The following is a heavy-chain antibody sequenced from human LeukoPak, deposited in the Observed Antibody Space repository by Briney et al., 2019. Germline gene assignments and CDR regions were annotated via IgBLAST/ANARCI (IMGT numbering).Heavy chain of an antibody. CDR1: GGSISSGAYF. Sequence: SETLSLTCTVSGGSISSGAYFWTWIRQHPGKGLEWIGYISYRGSTSYNPSLKGRVTISEDTSKTQFSLKLSSVTAADTAVYYCASSRYYDSSGYYHFDYWAREPWSPSPQ. D-gene: IGHD3-22*01. CDR3: ASSRYYDSSGYYHFDY. V-gene: IGHV4-31*03. CDR2: ISYRGST. J-gene: IGHJ4*02.